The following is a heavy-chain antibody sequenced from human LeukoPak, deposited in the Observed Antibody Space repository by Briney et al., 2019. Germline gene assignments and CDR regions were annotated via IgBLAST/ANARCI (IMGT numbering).Heavy chain of an antibody. CDR1: GFTFSSYA. CDR3: AKHTAMGVLYMDV. J-gene: IGHJ6*03. D-gene: IGHD5-18*01. V-gene: IGHV3-23*01. CDR2: ISGSGGST. Sequence: GGSLRLSCAASGFTFSSYAMSWVRQAPGKGLEWVSAISGSGGSTYYADSVKGLYTISRDNSKNTLYLQMNSLRAEDTAVYYCAKHTAMGVLYMDVGGKGTTVTVSS.